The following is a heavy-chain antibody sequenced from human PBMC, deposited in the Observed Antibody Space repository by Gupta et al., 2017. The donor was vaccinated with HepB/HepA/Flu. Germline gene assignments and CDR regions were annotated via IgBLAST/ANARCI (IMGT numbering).Heavy chain of an antibody. CDR2: IYYSGST. J-gene: IGHJ5*02. V-gene: IGHV4-30-2*06. CDR1: GGSVNSGGYS. D-gene: IGHD3-10*01. CDR3: ARSYXNVNSCYRPCFGP. Sequence: QLHLQESGSGVVNPSQTLSLTCTVSGGSVNSGGYSWTWIRQSPGKGLEWVGYIYYSGSTYYNPALKGRATISIDRSKNQFSLIVTSVTATDTAXYXGARSYXNVNSCYRPCFGPWGQGARGTVSS.